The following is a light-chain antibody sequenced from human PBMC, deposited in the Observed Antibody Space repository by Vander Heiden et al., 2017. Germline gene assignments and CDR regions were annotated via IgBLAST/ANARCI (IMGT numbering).Light chain of an antibody. CDR1: SSNIGAGYD. V-gene: IGLV1-40*01. J-gene: IGLJ1*01. CDR3: QSYDSSLSGYV. CDR2: GNS. Sequence: QSVLTQPPSVSGAPGQRVTISCTGSSSNIGAGYDVHWYQQFPTTAPKLLISGNSYRPSGVPDRFSGSKSGTLASLAITGLQAEDEADYYCQSYDSSLSGYVFGTGTKVTVL.